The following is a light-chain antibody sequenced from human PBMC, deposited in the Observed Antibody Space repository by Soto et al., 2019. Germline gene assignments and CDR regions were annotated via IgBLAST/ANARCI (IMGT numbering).Light chain of an antibody. J-gene: IGLJ1*01. CDR2: EVN. CDR3: SSYAGSNNYV. Sequence: QSGLTQPPSASGSPGQSVTISCTGTSSDVGGYNYVSWYQQHPGKAPKLIIYEVNKRPSGVPDRFSGSKSGNTASLTVSGLQAEDEADYYCSSYAGSNNYVFGTGTKVTVL. CDR1: SSDVGGYNY. V-gene: IGLV2-8*01.